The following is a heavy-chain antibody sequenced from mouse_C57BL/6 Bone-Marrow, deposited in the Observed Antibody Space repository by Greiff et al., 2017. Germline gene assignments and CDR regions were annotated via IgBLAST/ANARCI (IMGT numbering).Heavy chain of an antibody. CDR3: ARHERLYFDV. Sequence: EVMLVESGGGLVQPGGSLKLSCAASGFTFSDYYMYWVRQTPEKRLEWVAYISNGGGSTYYPDTVKGRFTISRDNAKNTLYLQMSRLKSEDTAMYYCARHERLYFDVWGTGTTVTVSS. D-gene: IGHD3-2*02. CDR2: ISNGGGST. J-gene: IGHJ1*03. CDR1: GFTFSDYY. V-gene: IGHV5-12*01.